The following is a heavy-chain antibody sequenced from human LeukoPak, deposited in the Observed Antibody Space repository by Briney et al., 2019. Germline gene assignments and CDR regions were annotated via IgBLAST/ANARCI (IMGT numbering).Heavy chain of an antibody. CDR3: ARVELGWELLSWFDP. V-gene: IGHV1-8*03. J-gene: IGHJ5*02. Sequence: ASVKVSCKASGYTFTRYDINWVRQATGQGLEWMGWMNPKSGNTGHAQKFQGRVTITRDTSISTVYMELSSLRSEDTTVYFCARVELGWELLSWFDPWGQGTLVTVSS. CDR2: MNPKSGNT. CDR1: GYTFTRYD. D-gene: IGHD1-26*01.